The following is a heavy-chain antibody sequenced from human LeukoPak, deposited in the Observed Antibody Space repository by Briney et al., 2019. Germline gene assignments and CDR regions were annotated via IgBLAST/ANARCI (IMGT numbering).Heavy chain of an antibody. CDR3: ARDVWVEGKYDK. CDR2: IKQDGSEK. J-gene: IGHJ4*02. V-gene: IGHV3-7*01. D-gene: IGHD2-8*01. CDR1: GFTFSSYW. Sequence: LSGGSLRLSCAASGFTFSSYWMNWVRQAPGKGLEWVANIKQDGSEKYYVDSVKGRFTISRDNAKNSLYLQMNSLRVEDSAVYYCARDVWVEGKYDKWGQGTLVTVSS.